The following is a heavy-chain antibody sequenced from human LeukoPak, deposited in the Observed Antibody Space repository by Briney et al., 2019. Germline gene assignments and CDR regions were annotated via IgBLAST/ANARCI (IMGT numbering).Heavy chain of an antibody. CDR3: ARNRINYGSGSYGAYYYYMDV. CDR1: GYTFTNYY. D-gene: IGHD3-10*01. CDR2: INPSGGST. J-gene: IGHJ6*03. Sequence: ASVKVSCKASGYTFTNYYMHWVRQAPGQGLEWMGMINPSGGSTSYAQKFQGRVTMTRDMSTSTVYMELSSLRSEDTAVYYCARNRINYGSGSYGAYYYYMDVWGKGTTVTVSS. V-gene: IGHV1-46*01.